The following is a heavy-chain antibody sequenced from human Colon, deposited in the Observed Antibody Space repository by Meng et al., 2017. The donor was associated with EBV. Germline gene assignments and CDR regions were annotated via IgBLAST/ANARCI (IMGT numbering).Heavy chain of an antibody. CDR1: GASIRSNNW. J-gene: IGHJ4*02. V-gene: IGHV4-4*02. D-gene: IGHD5-24*01. CDR2: IYHGGNT. Sequence: HVPLQESGPGRVAPSETLSLTWAVSGASIRSNNWWSWVRQPPGKGLEWIGEIYHGGNTNYNPSLKSRVTISVDRSNDQFSLSLSSVTAADTAVYYCARGNAYNAPSFDYWGQGTLVTASS. CDR3: ARGNAYNAPSFDY.